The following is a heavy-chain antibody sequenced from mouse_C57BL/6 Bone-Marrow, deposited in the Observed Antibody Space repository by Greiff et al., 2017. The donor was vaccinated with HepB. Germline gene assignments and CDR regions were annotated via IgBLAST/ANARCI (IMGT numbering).Heavy chain of an antibody. CDR2: IHPSDSDT. Sequence: QVQLQQPGAELVKPGASVKVSCKASGYTFTSYWMHWVKQRPGQGLEWIGRIHPSDSDTNYNQKFKGKATLTVDKSSSTAYMLLSSLTSEDSAVYYCAIRGAERYYAMDYWGQGTSVTVSS. J-gene: IGHJ4*01. V-gene: IGHV1-74*01. CDR1: GYTFTSYW. CDR3: AIRGAERYYAMDY.